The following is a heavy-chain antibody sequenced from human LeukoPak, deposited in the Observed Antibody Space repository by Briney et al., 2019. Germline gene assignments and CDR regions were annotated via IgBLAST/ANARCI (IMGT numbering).Heavy chain of an antibody. CDR3: ARDGGYCSGGSCYEPENWFDP. Sequence: SVKVSCKASGGTFSSYAISWVRQAPGQGLEWMGGIIPIFGTANYAQKFQGRVTITADESTSTAYMELSSLRSEDTAVYYCARDGGYCSGGSCYEPENWFDPWGQGTLVTVSS. V-gene: IGHV1-69*13. CDR2: IIPIFGTA. D-gene: IGHD2-15*01. J-gene: IGHJ5*02. CDR1: GGTFSSYA.